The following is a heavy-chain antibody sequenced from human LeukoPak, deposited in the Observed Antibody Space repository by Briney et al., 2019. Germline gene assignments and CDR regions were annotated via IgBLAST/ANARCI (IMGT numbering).Heavy chain of an antibody. CDR1: GFTFSSYA. Sequence: LRLSCAASGFTFSSYAMHWVRQPPGKGLEWIGEIYHSGSTNYNPSLKSRITMSVDKSSNQFSLKLSSVTAADTAVYYCATSANHGWFDPWGQGTLVTVSS. D-gene: IGHD1-14*01. CDR2: IYHSGST. V-gene: IGHV4-34*10. J-gene: IGHJ5*02. CDR3: ATSANHGWFDP.